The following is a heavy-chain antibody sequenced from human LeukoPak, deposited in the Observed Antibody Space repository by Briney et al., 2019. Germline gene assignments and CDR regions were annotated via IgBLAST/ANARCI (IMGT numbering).Heavy chain of an antibody. CDR3: ARVVVVVAATLGWFDP. J-gene: IGHJ5*02. Sequence: GASVKVSCKASGGTFSSYAISWVRQAPGQGLEWMGGIIPIFGTANYAQKFQGRVTITADESTSTAYMELSSLRSEDTAVYYCARVVVVVAATLGWFDPWGQGTLVTVSS. CDR1: GGTFSSYA. D-gene: IGHD2-15*01. CDR2: IIPIFGTA. V-gene: IGHV1-69*13.